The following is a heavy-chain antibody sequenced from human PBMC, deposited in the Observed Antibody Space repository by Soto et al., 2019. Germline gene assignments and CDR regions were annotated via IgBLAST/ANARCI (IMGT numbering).Heavy chain of an antibody. J-gene: IGHJ6*02. Sequence: EVQLVETGGGLIQPGGSLRLSCAASGFTVSSNYMSWVRQAPGKGLEWVSVIYSGGSTYYADSVKGRFTISRDNSKNTLYLQMNSLRAEDTAVYYCASTPRLSFGHGMDVWGQGTTVTVSS. CDR1: GFTVSSNY. CDR2: IYSGGST. V-gene: IGHV3-53*02. D-gene: IGHD3-3*01. CDR3: ASTPRLSFGHGMDV.